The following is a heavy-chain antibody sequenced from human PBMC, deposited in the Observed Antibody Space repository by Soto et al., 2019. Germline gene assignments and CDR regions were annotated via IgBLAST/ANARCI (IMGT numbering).Heavy chain of an antibody. CDR1: GFTFSSYG. V-gene: IGHV3-33*01. CDR3: ARPENYYYYYMDV. CDR2: IWYDGSNK. Sequence: SLRLSCAASGFTFSSYGMHWVRQAPGKGLEWVAVIWYDGSNKYYADSVKGRFTISRDNSKNTLYLQMNSLRAEDTAVYYCARPENYYYYYMDVWGKGTTVTVSS. J-gene: IGHJ6*03.